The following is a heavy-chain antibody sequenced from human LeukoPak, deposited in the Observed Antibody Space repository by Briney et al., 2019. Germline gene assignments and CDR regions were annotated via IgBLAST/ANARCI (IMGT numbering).Heavy chain of an antibody. Sequence: SETLSLTCTVSGGSISSTSYYWGWIRQPPGKGLEWLGNIYYTGTTYYNPSLKSRVTISVDTSKNQFSLELSSVTAADTAVYYCARVRAEQHGFKTHMDVWGKGTTVTVSS. V-gene: IGHV4-39*07. D-gene: IGHD6-13*01. J-gene: IGHJ6*03. CDR2: IYYTGTT. CDR1: GGSISSTSYY. CDR3: ARVRAEQHGFKTHMDV.